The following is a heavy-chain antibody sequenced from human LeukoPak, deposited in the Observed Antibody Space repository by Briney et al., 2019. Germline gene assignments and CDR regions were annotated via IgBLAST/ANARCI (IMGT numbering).Heavy chain of an antibody. J-gene: IGHJ4*02. Sequence: GGSLRLSCAASGFTFSSYWMHWVRQAPGKGLVWVSRINSDGSSTSYADSVKGRFTISRDNSKNSLYLQMNSLRTEDTALYYCAKEGEYAIWDYWGQGTLVTVSS. CDR2: INSDGSST. CDR3: AKEGEYAIWDY. V-gene: IGHV3-74*01. CDR1: GFTFSSYW. D-gene: IGHD2-8*01.